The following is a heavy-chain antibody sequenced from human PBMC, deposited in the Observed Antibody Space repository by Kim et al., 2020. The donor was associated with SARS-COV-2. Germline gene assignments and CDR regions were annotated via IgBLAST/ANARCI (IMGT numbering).Heavy chain of an antibody. V-gene: IGHV7-4-1*02. D-gene: IGHD1-20*01. J-gene: IGHJ4*02. CDR1: GYTFTSYA. CDR2: INTNTGNP. Sequence: ASVKVSCKASGYTFTSYAMNWVRQAPGQGLEWMGWINTNTGNPTYAQGFTGRFVFSLDTSVSTAYLQISSLKAEDTAVYYCARDPFEWDNWNPHFDYWGQGTLVTVSS. CDR3: ARDPFEWDNWNPHFDY.